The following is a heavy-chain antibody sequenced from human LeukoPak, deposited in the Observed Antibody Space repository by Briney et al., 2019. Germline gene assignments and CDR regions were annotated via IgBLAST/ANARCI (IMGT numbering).Heavy chain of an antibody. CDR2: IIPILGIA. J-gene: IGHJ4*02. CDR1: GGTFSSYT. D-gene: IGHD3-10*01. Sequence: GASVKVSCKASGGTFSSYTISWVRQAPGQGLEWMGRIIPILGIANYAQKFQGRVTITPDKSTSTAYMELSSLRSEDTAVYYCAKNGESSYYFDYWGQGTLVTVSS. CDR3: AKNGESSYYFDY. V-gene: IGHV1-69*02.